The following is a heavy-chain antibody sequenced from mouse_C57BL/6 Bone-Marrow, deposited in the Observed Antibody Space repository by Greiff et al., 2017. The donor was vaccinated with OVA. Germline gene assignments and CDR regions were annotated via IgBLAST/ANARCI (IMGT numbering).Heavy chain of an antibody. D-gene: IGHD1-2*01. V-gene: IGHV5-16*01. CDR3: AMITTAWYFDV. CDR2: INYDGSST. CDR1: GFTFSDYY. Sequence: EVKLVESEGGLVQPGSSMKLSCTASGFTFSDYYMAWVRQVPEKGLEWVANINYDGSSTYYLDSLKSRFIISRDNAKNILYLQRSSLKSEDTATYYCAMITTAWYFDVWGTGTTVTVSS. J-gene: IGHJ1*03.